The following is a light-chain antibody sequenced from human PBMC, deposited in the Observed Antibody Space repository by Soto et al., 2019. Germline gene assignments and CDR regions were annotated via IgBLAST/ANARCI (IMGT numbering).Light chain of an antibody. CDR2: GAS. V-gene: IGKV3-15*01. Sequence: ETVMTQSPATLSVSPGERATLSCGASQSVSTNLAWYQQKPGHVPRLLIYGASTRASDIPARFSASGSGTESAFTISSIQPEDFAVYYCQQYNEWPLTFGGGTKVEIE. CDR3: QQYNEWPLT. J-gene: IGKJ4*01. CDR1: QSVSTN.